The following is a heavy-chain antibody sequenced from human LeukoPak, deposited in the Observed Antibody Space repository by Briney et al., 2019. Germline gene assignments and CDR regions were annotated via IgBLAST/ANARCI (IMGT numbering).Heavy chain of an antibody. CDR1: GGSISSGSYY. Sequence: SETLSLTCTVSGGSISSGSYYWSWIRQPPGKGLEWIGEINHSGSTNYSPSLKSRVTISVDTSKNQFSLRLSSVTAADTAVYYRARHGSSSWYVDYWGQGTLVTVSS. D-gene: IGHD6-13*01. V-gene: IGHV4-39*01. CDR3: ARHGSSSWYVDY. J-gene: IGHJ4*02. CDR2: INHSGST.